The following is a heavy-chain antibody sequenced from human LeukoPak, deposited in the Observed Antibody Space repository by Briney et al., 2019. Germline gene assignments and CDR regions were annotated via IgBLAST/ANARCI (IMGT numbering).Heavy chain of an antibody. CDR1: GFTFSSYR. CDR3: ARDSQASSGSYDY. Sequence: PGGSLRLFCAASGFTFSSYRMNWVRQAPGKGLEWVSYISSSSSTIYYADSVKGRFTISRDNAKNSLYLQMNSLRAEDTAVYYCARDSQASSGSYDYWGQGTLVTVSS. J-gene: IGHJ4*02. V-gene: IGHV3-48*01. D-gene: IGHD3-22*01. CDR2: ISSSSSTI.